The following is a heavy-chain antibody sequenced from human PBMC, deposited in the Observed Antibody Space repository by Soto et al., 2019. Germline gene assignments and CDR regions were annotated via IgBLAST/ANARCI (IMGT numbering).Heavy chain of an antibody. J-gene: IGHJ4*02. CDR3: ARHYFDY. CDR2: ISYDGSNK. Sequence: QVQLVESGGGVVQPGRSLRLSCAASGFTFSSYAMHWVRQAPGKGLEWVAVISYDGSNKYYADSVKGRFTISRDNSKNTLYLQMNSLRAEDTAVYYCARHYFDYWGQGTLVTVSS. V-gene: IGHV3-30-3*01. CDR1: GFTFSSYA.